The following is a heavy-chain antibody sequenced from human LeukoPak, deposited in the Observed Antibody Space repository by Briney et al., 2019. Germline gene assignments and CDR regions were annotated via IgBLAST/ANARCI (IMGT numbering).Heavy chain of an antibody. D-gene: IGHD5-12*01. CDR1: GFTFSTYW. CDR3: ARFSRLRLELGVDY. V-gene: IGHV3-74*01. CDR2: INSDGSRT. Sequence: GGSLRLSCAASGFTFSTYWMHWVRQAPGKGLVWVSGINSDGSRTNYADSVKGRFTISRDNAKNSLYLQMNSLRAEDTAVYYCARFSRLRLELGVDYWGQGTLVTVSS. J-gene: IGHJ4*02.